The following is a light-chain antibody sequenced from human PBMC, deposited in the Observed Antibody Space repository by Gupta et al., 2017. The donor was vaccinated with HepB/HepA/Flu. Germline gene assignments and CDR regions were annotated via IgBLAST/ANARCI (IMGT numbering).Light chain of an antibody. CDR1: SSDVGRWHY. CDR3: SSYLGSNNWA. CDR2: EVS. V-gene: IGLV2-8*01. J-gene: IGLJ3*02. Sequence: QSALTQPPSASGSPGQSVTISCTGTSSDVGRWHYVSWYQQFPGQAPRLIIYEVSRRPSGVPDRFSGSKSGNTASLTVSGLQADDEAYYYCSSYLGSNNWAFGGGTKLTVL.